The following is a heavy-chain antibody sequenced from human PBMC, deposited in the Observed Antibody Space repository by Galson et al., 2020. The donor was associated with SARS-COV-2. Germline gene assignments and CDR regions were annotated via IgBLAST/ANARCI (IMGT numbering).Heavy chain of an antibody. V-gene: IGHV4-39*01. CDR2: IYYSGST. CDR1: GGYISSSSYY. CDR3: AGGNTLRYFDISYYYYGMDV. D-gene: IGHD3-9*01. J-gene: IGHJ6*02. Sequence: SETLPLTCTVSGGYISSSSYYWGWIRQPPGKGLEWIGSIYYSGSTYYNPSLKSRVTISVDTSKNQFSLKLSSVTAADTAVYYCAGGNTLRYFDISYYYYGMDVWGQGTTVTVSS.